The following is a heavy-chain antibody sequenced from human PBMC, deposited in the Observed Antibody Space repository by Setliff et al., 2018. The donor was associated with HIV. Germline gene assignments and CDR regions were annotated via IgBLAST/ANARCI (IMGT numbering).Heavy chain of an antibody. CDR2: GFHSGTT. J-gene: IGHJ5*02. D-gene: IGHD3-22*01. CDR1: GGSISSSSYY. V-gene: IGHV4-39*07. CDR3: ARDMTYYYDTSGSFGRFDP. Sequence: PSETLSLTCTVSGGSISSSSYYWGWIRQSPGKGLEWIGSGFHSGTTYYNPSLKSRVTISVDTSKNQLSLKVNSVTAADTAVYYCARDMTYYYDTSGSFGRFDPWGQGTLVTVSS.